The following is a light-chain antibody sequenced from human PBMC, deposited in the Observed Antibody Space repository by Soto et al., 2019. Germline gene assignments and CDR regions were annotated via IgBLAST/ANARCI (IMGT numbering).Light chain of an antibody. Sequence: QSVLTQPPSVSGTPGQRVTISCSGSSSNIGSNYVFWYQHLPGTAPKLLIYGNNQRHSGVPDRFSGSKSGTSASLANSGLRFEDEDDDYCATWEDIPSCVVFGRGTKVTGL. J-gene: IGLJ3*02. CDR1: SSNIGSNY. CDR3: ATWEDIPSCVV. CDR2: GNN. V-gene: IGLV1-47*01.